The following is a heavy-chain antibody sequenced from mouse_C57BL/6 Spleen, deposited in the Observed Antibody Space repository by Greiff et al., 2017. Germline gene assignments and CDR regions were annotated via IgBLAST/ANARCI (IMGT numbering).Heavy chain of an antibody. CDR2: IDPSDSYT. CDR3: ASRYYSNYYWYFDV. J-gene: IGHJ1*03. D-gene: IGHD2-5*01. Sequence: LQQPGAELVKPGASVKLSCKASGYTFTSYWMQWVKQRPGQGLEWIGEIDPSDSYTNYNQKFKGKATLTVDTSSSTAYMQLSSLTSEDSAVYYCASRYYSNYYWYFDVWGTGTTVTVSS. V-gene: IGHV1-50*01. CDR1: GYTFTSYW.